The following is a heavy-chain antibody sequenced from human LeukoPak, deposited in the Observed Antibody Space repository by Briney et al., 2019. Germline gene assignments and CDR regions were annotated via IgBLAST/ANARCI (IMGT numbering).Heavy chain of an antibody. CDR3: ARVKGGYFDY. J-gene: IGHJ4*02. CDR2: IYYTGSA. CDR1: GGSISSYY. V-gene: IGHV4-59*01. D-gene: IGHD3-16*01. Sequence: PSETLSLTCTVSGGSISSYYWSWIRQPPGKGLEWIGYIYYTGSANYNPSLKSRVTISVDTSKNQFSLKLSSVTAADTAVYYCARVKGGYFDYWGQGTLVTVSS.